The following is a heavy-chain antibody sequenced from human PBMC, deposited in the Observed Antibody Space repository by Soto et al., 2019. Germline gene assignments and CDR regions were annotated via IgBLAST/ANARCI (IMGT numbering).Heavy chain of an antibody. Sequence: ASVKVSCKSSGYAFAGYYIHWVRQAPGQGLEWMGWINPNSGDTNYAQKFQGRVTMTRDTSFSTAYMELSSLRSDDTAVYYCATRYSYVHFWGQGTLVTVSS. J-gene: IGHJ4*02. D-gene: IGHD5-18*01. CDR2: INPNSGDT. CDR3: ATRYSYVHF. V-gene: IGHV1-2*02. CDR1: GYAFAGYY.